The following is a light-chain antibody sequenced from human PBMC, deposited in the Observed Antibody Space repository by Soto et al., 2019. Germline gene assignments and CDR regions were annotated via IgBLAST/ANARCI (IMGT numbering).Light chain of an antibody. CDR3: QQSYSTCT. CDR2: GAS. J-gene: IGKJ1*01. V-gene: IGKV1-39*01. Sequence: DLQMTQSPSSLSASVGDRVTITCRASQSVDNFLNWYQQKPGKAPKLLIYGASSLQSGVPSRFSGSGSGTDFTLTISSLQPADFGTYYCQQSYSTCTFGQGTKVEIK. CDR1: QSVDNF.